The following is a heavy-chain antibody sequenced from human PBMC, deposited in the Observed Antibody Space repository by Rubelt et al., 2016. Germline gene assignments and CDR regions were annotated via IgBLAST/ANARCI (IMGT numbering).Heavy chain of an antibody. CDR2: ISSSGGST. CDR1: GFTFNIYA. D-gene: IGHD5-18*01. CDR3: TKDSSVDTAMVSGMDV. Sequence: EVQLVESGGGLVQPGGSLRLSCAASGFTFNIYAMSWVRQAPGKGLEWVSAISSSGGSTYYADSVKGRFTISRDNSKNTLYLQMNRLRAEDTAVYYCTKDSSVDTAMVSGMDVWGQGTTVTVSS. V-gene: IGHV3-23*04. J-gene: IGHJ6*02.